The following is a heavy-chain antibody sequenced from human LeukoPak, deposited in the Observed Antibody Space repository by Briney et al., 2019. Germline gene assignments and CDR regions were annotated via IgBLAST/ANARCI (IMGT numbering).Heavy chain of an antibody. CDR2: IKQDGSEK. CDR3: ASHMGREQQLVVAAFDI. CDR1: GFTFSSYW. J-gene: IGHJ3*02. Sequence: GGSLRLSCAASGFTFSSYWMSWVRQAPGKGLEWVANIKQDGSEKYYVDSVKGRFTISRDNAKNSLYLQMNSLRAEDTAVYYCASHMGREQQLVVAAFDIWGQGTMVTVSS. V-gene: IGHV3-7*01. D-gene: IGHD6-13*01.